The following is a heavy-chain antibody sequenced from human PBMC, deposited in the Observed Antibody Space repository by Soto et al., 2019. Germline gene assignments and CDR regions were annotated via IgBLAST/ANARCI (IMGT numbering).Heavy chain of an antibody. CDR3: ACSFIVNCNCHLYLFDS. CDR2: IKQDGSEK. CDR1: GFTFSSYW. D-gene: IGHD1-26*01. J-gene: IGHJ4*02. Sequence: GWSLRLSCAASGFTFSSYWMSWVRQAPGKGLEWVASIKQDGSEKYYVDSVKGRFTISRDDAKNSLYLQMNSLRAEDTAVYYCACSFIVNCNCHLYLFDSWGQGSLDTVSS. V-gene: IGHV3-7*01.